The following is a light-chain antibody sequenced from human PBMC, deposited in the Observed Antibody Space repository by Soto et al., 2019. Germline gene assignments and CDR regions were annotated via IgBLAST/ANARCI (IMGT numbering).Light chain of an antibody. CDR1: SGHGSYV. CDR2: LEGSGSY. V-gene: IGLV4-60*02. CDR3: ETWDSNTHV. J-gene: IGLJ1*01. Sequence: QPVLTQSSSASASLGSSVKLTCTLSSGHGSYVIAWHQQQPGKAPRYLMRLEGSGSYNKGSGFPDRFSGSSSGADRYLTISNLQFEDEADYYCETWDSNTHVFGTGTKLTVL.